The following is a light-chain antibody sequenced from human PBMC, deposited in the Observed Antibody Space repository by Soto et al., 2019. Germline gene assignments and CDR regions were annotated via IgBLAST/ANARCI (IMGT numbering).Light chain of an antibody. Sequence: EIVMTQSPATLSVSPGERATLSCRASQSVGGNLAWYQQRPGRAPRLLIYDASTRATDIPARFSGSGSGTEFTLTISSLQSEDFALYYCQQYNNWPLYTFGQGTKLDIK. CDR1: QSVGGN. CDR3: QQYNNWPLYT. J-gene: IGKJ2*01. CDR2: DAS. V-gene: IGKV3-15*01.